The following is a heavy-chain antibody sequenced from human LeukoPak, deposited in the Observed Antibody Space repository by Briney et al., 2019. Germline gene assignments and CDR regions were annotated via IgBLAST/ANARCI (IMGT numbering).Heavy chain of an antibody. J-gene: IGHJ6*02. V-gene: IGHV3-48*04. D-gene: IGHD5-24*01. CDR2: ISSSSTTI. CDR1: GFTFSSYS. Sequence: PGGSLRLSCATSGFTFSSYSMNWVRQAPGKGLEWVSYISSSSTTIYYADSVKGRFTISRDNAKNSLYLQMNSLRAEDTALYYCAKARENYGMDVWGQGTTVTVSS. CDR3: AKARENYGMDV.